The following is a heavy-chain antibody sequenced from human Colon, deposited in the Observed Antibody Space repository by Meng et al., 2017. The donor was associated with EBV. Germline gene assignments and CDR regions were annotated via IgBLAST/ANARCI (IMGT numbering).Heavy chain of an antibody. CDR1: GGSISSNGYY. CDR2: IYHSGST. Sequence: QLQLEESGPGLVTPSGTLSLTCTVSGGSISSNGYYWDWVRQPPGKGLEWIGAIYHSGSTSYNPSLQSRVTMFVDTSKNQFSLMLTSVTATDTAVYYCARRRGGSGRDCWGQGTLVTVSS. D-gene: IGHD3-10*01. CDR3: ARRRGGSGRDC. V-gene: IGHV4-39*01. J-gene: IGHJ4*02.